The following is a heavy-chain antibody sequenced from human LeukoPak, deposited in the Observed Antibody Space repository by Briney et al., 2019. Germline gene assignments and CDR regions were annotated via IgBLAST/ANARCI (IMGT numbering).Heavy chain of an antibody. Sequence: SGTLCLTCAVSGGSISSYYWSWIQQPPGKALEWIGYLYYTGSTNYNPSLTSGVTISVHTSKNQFSLELSSVTAADTAVYYCASSNPKSGYNWFDPWGQGTLVTVS. CDR3: ASSNPKSGYNWFDP. J-gene: IGHJ5*02. V-gene: IGHV4-59*01. CDR1: GGSISSYY. D-gene: IGHD3-10*01. CDR2: LYYTGST.